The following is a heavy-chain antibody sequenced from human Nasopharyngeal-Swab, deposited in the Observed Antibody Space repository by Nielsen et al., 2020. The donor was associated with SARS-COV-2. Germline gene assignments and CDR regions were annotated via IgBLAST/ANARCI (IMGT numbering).Heavy chain of an antibody. V-gene: IGHV3-13*01. Sequence: GESLNSCAASGFTFSSYDMHWVRQATGKGLEWVSAIGTAGDTYYPGSVKGRFTISRENAKNSLYLQMNSLRAGDTAVYYCARGDGSYYSYYYYYMDVWGKGTTVTVSS. J-gene: IGHJ6*03. D-gene: IGHD1-26*01. CDR3: ARGDGSYYSYYYYYMDV. CDR1: GFTFSSYD. CDR2: IGTAGDT.